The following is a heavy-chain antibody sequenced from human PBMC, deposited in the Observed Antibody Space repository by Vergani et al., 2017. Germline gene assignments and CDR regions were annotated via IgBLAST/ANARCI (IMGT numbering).Heavy chain of an antibody. CDR2: MNPNSGNT. Sequence: QVQLVQSGAEVKKPGASVKVSCKASGYTFTSYDINWVRQATGQGLEWMGWMNPNSGNTGYAQKFQGRVTMTRNTSTSTAYMELRSLRSDDTAVYYCARDLDIAAAGSLAFWGQGTLVTVSS. V-gene: IGHV1-8*01. CDR1: GYTFTSYD. D-gene: IGHD6-13*01. J-gene: IGHJ4*02. CDR3: ARDLDIAAAGSLAF.